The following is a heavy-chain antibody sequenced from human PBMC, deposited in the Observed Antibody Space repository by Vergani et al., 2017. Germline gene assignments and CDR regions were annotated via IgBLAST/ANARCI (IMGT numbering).Heavy chain of an antibody. J-gene: IGHJ6*03. CDR2: INHSGST. V-gene: IGHV4-34*01. CDR3: ARSGAARSGYYMDV. D-gene: IGHD1-26*01. CDR1: GGSFSGYY. Sequence: QVQLQQWGAGLLKPSETLSLTCAVYGGSFSGYYWSWIRQPPGKGLEWIGEINHSGSTNYNPSLKSRVTITVDTSKTQFSLKLRSVTAADTAVYYCARSGAARSGYYMDVWGKGTTVTVSS.